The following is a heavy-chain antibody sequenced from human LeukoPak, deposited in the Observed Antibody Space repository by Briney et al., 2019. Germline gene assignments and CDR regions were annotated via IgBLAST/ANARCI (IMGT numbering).Heavy chain of an antibody. CDR2: INFNSGVT. Sequence: ASVKVSCKASGYTFTAYHFHWVRLAPGQGLEWMGWINFNSGVTSYAQKFQDRVAMTRDTSITTAYMELSRLRSDDTAVYYCARDETAVTGIAMDVWGQGTTVTVSS. CDR1: GYTFTAYH. J-gene: IGHJ6*02. D-gene: IGHD6-13*01. V-gene: IGHV1-2*02. CDR3: ARDETAVTGIAMDV.